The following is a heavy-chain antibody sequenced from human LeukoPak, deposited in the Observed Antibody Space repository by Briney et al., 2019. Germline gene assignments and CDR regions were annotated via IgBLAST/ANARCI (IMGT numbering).Heavy chain of an antibody. CDR1: GFTFTSYS. CDR3: ARGPPAYSSSRYYFDY. CDR2: IGSSSSAI. D-gene: IGHD6-13*01. Sequence: GGSLRLSCAASGFTFTSYSMIWVRQIPGKGLEWVSYIGSSSSAIHYADSVKGRFTISRDNAKNSLYLQMNSLRAEDTAVYYCARGPPAYSSSRYYFDYWGQGTLVTVSS. J-gene: IGHJ4*02. V-gene: IGHV3-48*01.